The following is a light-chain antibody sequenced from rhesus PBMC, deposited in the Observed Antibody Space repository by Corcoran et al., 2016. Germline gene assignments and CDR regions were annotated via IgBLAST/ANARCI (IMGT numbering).Light chain of an antibody. J-gene: IGKJ2*01. CDR2: KAS. V-gene: IGKV1-74*01. Sequence: DIQMTQSPSSLSASVGDRVTITCRASENVNNYLNWYQQKPGKAPKLLIFKASTLQSGVPSRFSGSGAGTDYTFNISSLQPEEFATYYWQHGYGTPYSFGRGTKVEIK. CDR3: QHGYGTPYS. CDR1: ENVNNY.